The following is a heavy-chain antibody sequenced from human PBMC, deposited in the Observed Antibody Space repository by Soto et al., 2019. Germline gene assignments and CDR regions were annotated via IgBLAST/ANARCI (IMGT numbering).Heavy chain of an antibody. CDR2: IYSGGST. V-gene: IGHV3-66*01. CDR3: ANLVGATYFDH. J-gene: IGHJ4*02. CDR1: GFIVSSNY. Sequence: EVQLVESGGGLVQPGGSLRLSCAASGFIVSSNYMNWVRQAPGKGLEWVSVIYSGGSTYYADSVKGRFTISRDNSKNTLYLQMNCLRAEDTAVYYCANLVGATYFDHWGQGTLVTVSS. D-gene: IGHD1-26*01.